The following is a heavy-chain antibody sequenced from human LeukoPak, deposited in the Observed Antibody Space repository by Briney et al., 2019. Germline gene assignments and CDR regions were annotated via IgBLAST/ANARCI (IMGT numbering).Heavy chain of an antibody. CDR1: GFTFSSYW. CDR2: IKQDGSQK. D-gene: IGHD5-18*01. Sequence: GGSLRLSCAVSGFTFSSYWMNWVRQAPGKGLEWVANIKQDGSQKYYVDSVRGRFTISRDNAKNSLYLQLNSLRAEDTAVYYCARAESGDSYGLYWGQGTLVTVSS. CDR3: ARAESGDSYGLY. J-gene: IGHJ4*02. V-gene: IGHV3-7*05.